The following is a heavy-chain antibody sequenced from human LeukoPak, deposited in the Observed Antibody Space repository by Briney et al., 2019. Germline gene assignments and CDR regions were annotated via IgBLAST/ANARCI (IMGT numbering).Heavy chain of an antibody. CDR1: GFTFSGYH. D-gene: IGHD3-3*01. CDR3: AKTRSDFWSGYYTDPYDY. CDR2: INSDGRST. Sequence: GGSLRLSCAASGFTFSGYHMNWVRQAPGKGLAWVSHINSDGRSTDYADSVKGRFTISRDNSKNTLYLQMNSLRAEDTAVYYCAKTRSDFWSGYYTDPYDYWGQGTLVTVSS. V-gene: IGHV3-23*01. J-gene: IGHJ4*02.